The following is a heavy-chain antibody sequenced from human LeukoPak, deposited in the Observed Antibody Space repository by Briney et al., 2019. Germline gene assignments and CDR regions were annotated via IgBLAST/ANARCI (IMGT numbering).Heavy chain of an antibody. CDR2: ISSNSDYI. Sequence: GGSLRLSCAASGFTFSSYHINWVRQAPGKGLEWVSSISSNSDYIYYADSVKGRFTISRDNPKNTLYLQMNSLRAEDTALYYCAKDHRIVGTTTPDYWGQGTLVTVSS. CDR3: AKDHRIVGTTTPDY. D-gene: IGHD1-26*01. CDR1: GFTFSSYH. J-gene: IGHJ4*02. V-gene: IGHV3-21*04.